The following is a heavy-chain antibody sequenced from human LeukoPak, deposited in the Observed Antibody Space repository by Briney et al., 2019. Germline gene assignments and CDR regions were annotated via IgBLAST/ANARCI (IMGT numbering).Heavy chain of an antibody. V-gene: IGHV4-38-2*02. D-gene: IGHD5-12*01. CDR2: IYHSGST. CDR3: ARDSRGYDYGFDY. J-gene: IGHJ4*02. Sequence: SETLSLTCAVSGYSISSGYYWGWIRQPPGKGLKWIGSIYHSGSTYYNPSLKSRVTISVDTSKNQFSLKLSSVTAADTAVYYCARDSRGYDYGFDYWGQGTLVTVSS. CDR1: GYSISSGYY.